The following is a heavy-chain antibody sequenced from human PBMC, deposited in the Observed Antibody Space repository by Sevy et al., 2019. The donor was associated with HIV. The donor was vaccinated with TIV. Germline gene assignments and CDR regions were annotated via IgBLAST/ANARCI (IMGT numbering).Heavy chain of an antibody. J-gene: IGHJ3*02. V-gene: IGHV1-3*01. Sequence: ASVKVSCKASGYTFTSYAMHWVRQAPGQRLEWMGWINAGNGNTKYSQKFQGRVTITRDTSASTAYMELGSLGSEDTAVYYCARRGGSSSSGAFDIWGQGTMVTVSS. CDR1: GYTFTSYA. CDR2: INAGNGNT. CDR3: ARRGGSSSSGAFDI. D-gene: IGHD6-6*01.